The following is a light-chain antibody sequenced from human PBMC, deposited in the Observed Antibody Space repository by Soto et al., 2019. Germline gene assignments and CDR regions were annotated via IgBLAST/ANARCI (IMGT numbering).Light chain of an antibody. Sequence: EIVLTQSPGTLSLSPGERATLSCRASQSVSSSYLAWYQQKPGQAPRLLIYGASSRATGIPDRFSGSGSGTEFTLTISRLEPEDFAVYYCQQYCSSRSWTFGQGTKVEIK. CDR2: GAS. V-gene: IGKV3-20*01. J-gene: IGKJ1*01. CDR3: QQYCSSRSWT. CDR1: QSVSSSY.